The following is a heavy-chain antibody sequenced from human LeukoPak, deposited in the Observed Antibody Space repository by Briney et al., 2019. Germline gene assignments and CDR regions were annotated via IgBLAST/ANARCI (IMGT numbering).Heavy chain of an antibody. J-gene: IGHJ4*02. CDR1: GGSIPSDRFY. V-gene: IGHV4-61*02. CDR2: IKSSNT. D-gene: IGHD3-16*01. CDR3: ARVPDWTYVPDY. Sequence: SETLSLTCTVSGGSIPSDRFYWTWVRQPAGKGLEWIGRIKSSNTNYNPSLKGRVSISLDTSTNQFSLKLSSLTAADTAVYYCARVPDWTYVPDYWGQGTLVTVSS.